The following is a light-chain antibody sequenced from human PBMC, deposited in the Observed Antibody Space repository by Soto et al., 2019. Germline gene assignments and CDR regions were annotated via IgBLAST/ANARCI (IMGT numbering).Light chain of an antibody. V-gene: IGLV2-14*01. J-gene: IGLJ2*01. Sequence: QSALTQTASASGSPGQSITISCTGTTSDVGGYNYVSWYQQHPGEAPKLIIYEVINRPSGISNRFSGSKSGNTASLTISGLQAEDEADYYCSSYSRTSTLVLFGGGTKVTVL. CDR2: EVI. CDR3: SSYSRTSTLVL. CDR1: TSDVGGYNY.